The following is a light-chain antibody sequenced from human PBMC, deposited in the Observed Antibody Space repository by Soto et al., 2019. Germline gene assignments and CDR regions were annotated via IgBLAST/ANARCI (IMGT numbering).Light chain of an antibody. CDR2: DNY. CDR1: SSNIGAGYD. V-gene: IGLV1-40*01. Sequence: QSVLTQPPSVSGAPGQRGTISCTGSSSNIGAGYDVHWYQLLPRTAPKLLIYDNYNRPSGVPDRFSGSKSGTSASLAITGLQAEDEADYYCQSYDSSLSVVVFGGGTKLTVL. CDR3: QSYDSSLSVVV. J-gene: IGLJ2*01.